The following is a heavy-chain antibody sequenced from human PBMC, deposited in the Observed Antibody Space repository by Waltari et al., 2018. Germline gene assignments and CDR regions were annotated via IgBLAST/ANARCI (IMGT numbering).Heavy chain of an antibody. CDR3: AAGWPFNY. Sequence: EVQLVESGGGLVKHGGSLRLSCAASGFIFNSAWLTWVRQVPGKGLVWVGRIKSKPDVGTTDYAAPVKGRITISSDDSKNTVFLQMDSLKTEDTAVYYCAAGWPFNYWGRGTLVTVSS. J-gene: IGHJ4*02. V-gene: IGHV3-15*07. CDR2: IKSKPDVGTT. D-gene: IGHD2-15*01. CDR1: GFIFNSAW.